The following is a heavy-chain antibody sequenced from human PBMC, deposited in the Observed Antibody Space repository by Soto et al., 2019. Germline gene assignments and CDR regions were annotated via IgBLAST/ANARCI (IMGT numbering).Heavy chain of an antibody. CDR1: GGSFTSSIYY. CDR2: IHVSGRT. Sequence: QLHLQESGPGLVKPSETLSLTCTVSGGSFTSSIYYWGWIRQPPGKGPEWIGSIHVSGRTYHNPPLKSRVTISVDTSENQFSLNLTSMTAADTAVYYCARHTWGDRASIDYWGQGTLVTVSS. D-gene: IGHD3-10*01. J-gene: IGHJ4*02. CDR3: ARHTWGDRASIDY. V-gene: IGHV4-39*01.